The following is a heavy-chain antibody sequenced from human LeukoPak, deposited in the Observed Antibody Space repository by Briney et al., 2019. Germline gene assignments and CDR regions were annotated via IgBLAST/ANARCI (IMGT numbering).Heavy chain of an antibody. CDR3: ARGRLQRSGFDY. CDR2: IIPIFGTA. J-gene: IGHJ4*02. V-gene: IGHV1-69*13. CDR1: GGTFSSYA. Sequence: ASVKVSCKASGGTFSSYAISWVRQAPGQGLAWMGGIIPIFGTANYAQKFQGRVTITADESTSTAYMELSSLRSEDTAVYYCARGRLQRSGFDYWGQRTLVTVSS. D-gene: IGHD4-11*01.